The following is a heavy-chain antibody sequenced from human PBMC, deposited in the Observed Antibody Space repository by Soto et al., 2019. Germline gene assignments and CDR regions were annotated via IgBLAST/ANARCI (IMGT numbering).Heavy chain of an antibody. J-gene: IGHJ5*02. V-gene: IGHV3-23*01. CDR1: GFTFSSYA. CDR2: ISGSGGST. CDR3: AKGDRSYYRRNPNWFDP. D-gene: IGHD3-10*01. Sequence: VGSLRLSCAASGFTFSSYAMSWVRQAPGKVLEWVSAISGSGGSTYYADSVKGRFTISRDNSKNTLYLQMNSLRAEDTAVYYCAKGDRSYYRRNPNWFDPWGQGTLVTVSS.